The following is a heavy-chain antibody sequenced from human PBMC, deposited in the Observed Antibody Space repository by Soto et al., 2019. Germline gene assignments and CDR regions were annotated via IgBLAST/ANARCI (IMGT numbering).Heavy chain of an antibody. CDR2: INPSGGST. CDR1: GYTFTSYY. V-gene: IGHV1-46*03. J-gene: IGHJ4*02. Sequence: ASVKVSCKASGYTFTSYYMHWVRQAPGQGLEWMGLINPSGGSTSYAQKFQGRVTMTRDTSTSTVYMELSSLRSEDTAVYYCATLTAAGVLTDYWGQGSLVTVSS. D-gene: IGHD6-13*01. CDR3: ATLTAAGVLTDY.